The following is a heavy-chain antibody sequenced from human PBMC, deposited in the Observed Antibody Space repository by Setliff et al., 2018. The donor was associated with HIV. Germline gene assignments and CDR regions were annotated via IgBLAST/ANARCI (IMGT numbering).Heavy chain of an antibody. V-gene: IGHV1-69*05. CDR2: IIPIFGTA. D-gene: IGHD6-13*01. J-gene: IGHJ6*02. Sequence: GASVKVSCKASGYTFTSYAMHWVRQAPGQGLEWMGGIIPIFGTANYAQKFQGRVTITTDESTSTAYMELSSLRSEDTAVYYCARDSLAAAEYYGMDVWGQGTTVTVSS. CDR3: ARDSLAAAEYYGMDV. CDR1: GYTFTSYA.